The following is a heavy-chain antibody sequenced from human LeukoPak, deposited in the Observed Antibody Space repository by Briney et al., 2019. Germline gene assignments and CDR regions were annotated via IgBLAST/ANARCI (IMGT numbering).Heavy chain of an antibody. CDR1: GFTFSSYA. J-gene: IGHJ5*02. D-gene: IGHD3-3*01. V-gene: IGHV3-30*03. CDR3: ARADNYDFDP. Sequence: SGGSLRLSCAASGFTFSSYAMHWVRQAPGKGLEWVAVISYDGSNKYYGDSVKGRFTISRDNSKNTLYLQMNSLRAEDTAVYYCARADNYDFDPWGQGTLVTVSS. CDR2: ISYDGSNK.